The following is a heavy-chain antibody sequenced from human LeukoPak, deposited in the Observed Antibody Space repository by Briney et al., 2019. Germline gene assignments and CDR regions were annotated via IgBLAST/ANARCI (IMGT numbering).Heavy chain of an antibody. CDR1: GFTFSSYS. D-gene: IGHD4-17*01. V-gene: IGHV3-48*01. CDR3: AKGSHDYGDYDYFDY. Sequence: GGSLRLSCAASGFTFSSYSMNWVRQAPGKGLEWVSYISSSSSTIYYADSVKGRFTISRDNSKNTLYLQMNSLRAEDTAVYYCAKGSHDYGDYDYFDYWGQGTLVTVSS. CDR2: ISSSSSTI. J-gene: IGHJ4*02.